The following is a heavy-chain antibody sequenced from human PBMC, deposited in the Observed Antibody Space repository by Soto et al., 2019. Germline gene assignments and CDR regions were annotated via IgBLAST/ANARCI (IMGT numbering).Heavy chain of an antibody. V-gene: IGHV1-3*01. J-gene: IGHJ3*02. CDR2: INAGNGNT. CDR1: VYTFTNYV. CDR3: ARAGFCSTTSCSDAFDI. D-gene: IGHD2-2*01. Sequence: VQLVQSGAEVKKPGASVKVSCKASVYTFTNYVMHWVRQASGQRPEWMGWINAGNGNTKFSQRFQGRVTITRDTSANIAYMELSSLTSEDTAVYYCARAGFCSTTSCSDAFDIWGQGTMVTVSS.